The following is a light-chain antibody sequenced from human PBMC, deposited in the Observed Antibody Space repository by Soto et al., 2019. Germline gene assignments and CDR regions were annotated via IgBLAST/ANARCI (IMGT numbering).Light chain of an antibody. Sequence: QSALTQPPSASRSPGHSVTISCTGTSSDISAYIYVSWYQQHPGKPPNLMISEVSRRPSGVPERFSGSKSGNTASLTVSGLQADDEAHYYCSSYAGSNHFVFGTGTKVTVL. J-gene: IGLJ1*01. CDR2: EVS. CDR1: SSDISAYIY. CDR3: SSYAGSNHFV. V-gene: IGLV2-8*01.